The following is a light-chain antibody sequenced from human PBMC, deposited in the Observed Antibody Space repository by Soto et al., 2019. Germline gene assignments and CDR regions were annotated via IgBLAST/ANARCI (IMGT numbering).Light chain of an antibody. Sequence: DIPMTQSPSTLSASVGDRDTIICRASQRISSWLAWYQQKPGKAPNLRIYDVSSLQGGVPSRFSGSGSGTELTLTISSLQPDDFATYYCQQYNGSSWTFGQGTKVDI. J-gene: IGKJ1*01. CDR2: DVS. CDR1: QRISSW. CDR3: QQYNGSSWT. V-gene: IGKV1-5*02.